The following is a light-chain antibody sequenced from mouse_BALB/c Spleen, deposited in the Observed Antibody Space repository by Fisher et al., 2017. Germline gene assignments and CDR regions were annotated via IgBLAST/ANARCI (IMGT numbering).Light chain of an antibody. Sequence: DIVITQSPAIMSASLGEKVTMSCRASSSVNYMYWYQQKSGASPKLWIYSTSNLASGVPARFSGSGSGTSYSLTISSVEAEDAATYYCQQYSGYPLTFGAGTKLELK. V-gene: IGKV4-57-1*01. J-gene: IGKJ5*01. CDR3: QQYSGYPLT. CDR1: SSVNY. CDR2: STS.